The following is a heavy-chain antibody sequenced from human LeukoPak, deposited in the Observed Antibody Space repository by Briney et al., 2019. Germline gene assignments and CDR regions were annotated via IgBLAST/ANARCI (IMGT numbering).Heavy chain of an antibody. J-gene: IGHJ4*02. V-gene: IGHV4-59*02. CDR2: ISYSGST. CDR3: ARSPYGGNPLDY. Sequence: PSETLSLTCTVSGGPVASYYWNWIRQPPGKGLEWIGYISYSGSTNYNPSLKSRVTISVDTSKNQFSLKLSSVTAADTAVYYCARSPYGGNPLDYWGQGTLVTVSS. D-gene: IGHD4-23*01. CDR1: GGPVASYY.